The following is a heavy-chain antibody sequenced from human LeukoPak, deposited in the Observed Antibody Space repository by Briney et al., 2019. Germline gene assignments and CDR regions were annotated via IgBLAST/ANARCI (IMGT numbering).Heavy chain of an antibody. V-gene: IGHV1-8*01. CDR3: ARVSRDLYGTDV. D-gene: IGHD3-3*01. CDR1: GYTFSSYD. CDR2: MNPNSGNT. Sequence: ASVKVSCKASGYTFSSYDINWVRQATGQGLEWMGWMNPNSGNTGYAQKFQGRVTMTRNTSISTAYMELSSLRSEDTAVYYCARVSRDLYGTDVWGQGTTVTVSS. J-gene: IGHJ6*02.